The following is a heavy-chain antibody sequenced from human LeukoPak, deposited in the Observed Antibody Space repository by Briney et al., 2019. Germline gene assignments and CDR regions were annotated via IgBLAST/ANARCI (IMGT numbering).Heavy chain of an antibody. D-gene: IGHD3/OR15-3a*01. CDR3: ARQTGSGLFILP. Sequence: PSGTLSLTCAVSGGSISSSNWGSWVRQPPGKGLEWIGEIYHSGRTNYNPSLKSRGTISVDKSKNQFSLKLSSVTAADTAVYYCARQTGSGLFILPGGQGTLVTVSS. J-gene: IGHJ4*02. CDR1: GGSISSSNW. CDR2: IYHSGRT. V-gene: IGHV4-4*02.